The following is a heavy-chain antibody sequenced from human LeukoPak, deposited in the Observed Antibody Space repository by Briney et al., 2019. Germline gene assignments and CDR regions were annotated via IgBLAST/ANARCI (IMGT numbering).Heavy chain of an antibody. V-gene: IGHV2-70*12. CDR3: AHSSLVATMADNWFDP. D-gene: IGHD5-12*01. Sequence: SGPTLVNPTQTLTLTCTFSGFSLSTSGMCVSWIRQPPGKALEWLARIDWDDDKYYSTSLKTRLTISKDTSKNQVVLTMTNMDPVDTATYYCAHSSLVATMADNWFDPWGQGTLVTVSS. CDR1: GFSLSTSGMC. CDR2: IDWDDDK. J-gene: IGHJ5*02.